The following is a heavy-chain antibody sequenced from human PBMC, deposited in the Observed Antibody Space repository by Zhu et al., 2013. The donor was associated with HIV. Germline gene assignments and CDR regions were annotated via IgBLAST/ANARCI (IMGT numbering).Heavy chain of an antibody. Sequence: YNPSLKSRVTISVDTSKNQFSLKLSSVTAADTAVYYCARAGLYCSSTSCYEDIWGQGTMVTVSS. D-gene: IGHD2-2*01. J-gene: IGHJ3*02. CDR3: ARAGLYCSSTSCYEDI. V-gene: IGHV4-34*01.